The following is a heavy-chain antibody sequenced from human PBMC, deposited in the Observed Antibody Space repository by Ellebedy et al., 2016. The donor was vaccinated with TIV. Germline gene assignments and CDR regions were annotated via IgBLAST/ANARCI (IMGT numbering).Heavy chain of an antibody. CDR3: ARGVIPTTGIQPNFDY. V-gene: IGHV1-3*01. Sequence: AASVKVSCKASGYTFTSYAMHWVRQAPGQRLEGMGWINAGNGNTKYSQIFQGRVSITRDTSASTVYMELNSLRSEDTAVYYCARGVIPTTGIQPNFDYWGQGTLVTVSS. D-gene: IGHD1-1*01. J-gene: IGHJ4*02. CDR1: GYTFTSYA. CDR2: INAGNGNT.